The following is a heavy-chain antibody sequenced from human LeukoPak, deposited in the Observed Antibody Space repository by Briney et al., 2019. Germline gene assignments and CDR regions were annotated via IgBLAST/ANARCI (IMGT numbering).Heavy chain of an antibody. D-gene: IGHD2-2*01. CDR3: AKGSGKYPSTWQPLDY. Sequence: QTGGSLRLSCAASGFNFSNYAMWWVRQTPGKGLEWVSPISGSGGTTDYADSAKGRFTISRDNSKNMVYLEMNSLRAEDTAIYYCAKGSGKYPSTWQPLDYWGLGTLVTVSS. CDR1: GFNFSNYA. CDR2: ISGSGGTT. V-gene: IGHV3-23*01. J-gene: IGHJ4*02.